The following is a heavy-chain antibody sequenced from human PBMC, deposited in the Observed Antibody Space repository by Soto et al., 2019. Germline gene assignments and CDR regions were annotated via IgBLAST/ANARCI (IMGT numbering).Heavy chain of an antibody. CDR2: IWYDGSNK. J-gene: IGHJ6*02. CDR1: GFTFSSYG. V-gene: IGHV3-33*01. D-gene: IGHD3-3*01. CDR3: ARDVVETVTIFGRGLNYGMDV. Sequence: GGSLRLSCAASGFTFSSYGMHWVRQAPGKGLEWVAVIWYDGSNKYYADSVKGRFTISRDNSKNTLYLQMNSLRAEDTAVYYCARDVVETVTIFGRGLNYGMDVWGQGTTVTVSS.